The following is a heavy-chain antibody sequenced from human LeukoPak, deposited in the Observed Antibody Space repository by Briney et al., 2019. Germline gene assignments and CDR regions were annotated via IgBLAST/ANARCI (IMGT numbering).Heavy chain of an antibody. CDR2: IYYSGST. J-gene: IGHJ4*02. CDR1: GGSISSYY. D-gene: IGHD5-24*01. V-gene: IGHV4-59*01. CDR3: ARSLGKRWLQFNTPFDY. Sequence: NTSETLSLTCTVSGGSISSYYWSWIRQPPGKGLEWIGYIYYSGSTNYNPSLKSRVTISVDTSKNQFSLKLSSVTAADTAVYYCARSLGKRWLQFNTPFDYWGQGTLVTVSS.